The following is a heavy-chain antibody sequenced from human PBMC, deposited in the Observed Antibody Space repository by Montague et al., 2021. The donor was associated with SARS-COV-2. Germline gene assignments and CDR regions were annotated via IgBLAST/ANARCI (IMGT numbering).Heavy chain of an antibody. CDR2: ISISDGNT. CDR1: GFTFSSYA. D-gene: IGHD6-13*01. V-gene: IGHV3-23*01. CDR3: AKDRQLVGDDAFDI. Sequence: SLRLSCAASGFTFSSYAMSWVRHAPGKGLEWVSTISISDGNTYYADSVKGRFTISRDKSKNTLYLQMNSLRAEDTAVYYCAKDRQLVGDDAFDIWGQGTMVTVSS. J-gene: IGHJ3*02.